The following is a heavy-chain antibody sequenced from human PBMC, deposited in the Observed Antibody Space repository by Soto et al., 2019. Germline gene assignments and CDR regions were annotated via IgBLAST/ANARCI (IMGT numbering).Heavy chain of an antibody. V-gene: IGHV5-51*01. D-gene: IGHD3-10*01. CDR2: IYPGDSDT. J-gene: IGHJ3*01. Sequence: PGEALKISCKGSGYSFAGYWIGWVRHMPGKGLDWVGVIYPGDSDTRYSPSFHGQVPISTDKSISAAYLQWSSLKASATAMYFCERLPEVRGVFDGFNVWGHGTMVTV. CDR1: GYSFAGYW. CDR3: ERLPEVRGVFDGFNV.